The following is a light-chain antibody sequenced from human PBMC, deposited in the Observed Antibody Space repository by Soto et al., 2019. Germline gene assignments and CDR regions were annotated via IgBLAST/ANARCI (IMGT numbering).Light chain of an antibody. V-gene: IGKV3-20*01. CDR3: HQYGISTT. CDR2: GAS. Sequence: EIVLTQSPGTLSLSPGERATLSCRASQSVSSSYLAWYQQKPGQAPRLLIYGASSRATGIPDRFSGSGSGTDFTLTISRLEPEDFAVYYCHQYGISTTFGQGTKVEIK. J-gene: IGKJ1*01. CDR1: QSVSSSY.